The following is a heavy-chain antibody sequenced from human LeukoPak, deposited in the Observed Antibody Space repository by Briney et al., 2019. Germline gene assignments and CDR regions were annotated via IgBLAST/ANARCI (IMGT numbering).Heavy chain of an antibody. CDR3: AREAYDSGSFRTDYYYMDV. V-gene: IGHV1-2*02. CDR2: INPNSGGS. CDR1: EYTFTGYY. Sequence: ASVKVSCKASEYTFTGYYMHWVRQAPGQGLEWMGWINPNSGGSNYAQKFQGRVTMTRDTSISTAYMELSRLRSDDTAVYYCAREAYDSGSFRTDYYYMDVWGKGTTVTISS. D-gene: IGHD3-10*01. J-gene: IGHJ6*03.